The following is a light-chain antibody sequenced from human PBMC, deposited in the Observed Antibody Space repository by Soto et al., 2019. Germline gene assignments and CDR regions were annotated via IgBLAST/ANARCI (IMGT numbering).Light chain of an antibody. CDR3: QQYGSSPRT. J-gene: IGKJ1*01. V-gene: IGKV3-20*01. Sequence: ESVLTQSPGTLSLSPGERATLSCRASQSVSSSYLAWYQQKPGQAPRLLIYGASSRATGIPDRFSGSGSGTDFTLTISRLEPEDFEVYYCQQYGSSPRTFGQWTK. CDR1: QSVSSSY. CDR2: GAS.